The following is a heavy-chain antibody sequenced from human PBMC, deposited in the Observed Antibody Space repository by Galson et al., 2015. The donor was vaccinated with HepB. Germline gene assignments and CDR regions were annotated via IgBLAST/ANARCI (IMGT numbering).Heavy chain of an antibody. CDR1: GYTFTDYY. Sequence: SVKVSCKASGYTFTDYYIHWVRQAPGQGLEWMGWINPDSGGTNSAQKFQGRVTMTRDTSISAAYMELSRLTSDDTAMYYCARERAAPGTWVDYWGQGTLVTVSS. CDR2: INPDSGGT. V-gene: IGHV1-2*02. J-gene: IGHJ4*02. CDR3: ARERAAPGTWVDY. D-gene: IGHD6-13*01.